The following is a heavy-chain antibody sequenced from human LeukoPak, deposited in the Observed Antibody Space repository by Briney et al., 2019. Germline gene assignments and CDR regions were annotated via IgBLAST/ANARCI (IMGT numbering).Heavy chain of an antibody. CDR2: IKQDGSEK. D-gene: IGHD6-13*01. J-gene: IGHJ4*02. Sequence: PGGSLRLSCAASGSTFSSYWMTWVRQAPGKGLEWVANIKQDGSEKYYVDSVKGRFTISRDNAKDSLYLQMNSLRAEDTAVYYCARAGYSDYWGQGTLVTVSS. CDR3: ARAGYSDY. CDR1: GSTFSSYW. V-gene: IGHV3-7*04.